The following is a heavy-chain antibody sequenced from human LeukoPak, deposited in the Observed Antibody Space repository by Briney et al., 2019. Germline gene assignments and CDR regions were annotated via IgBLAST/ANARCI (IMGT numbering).Heavy chain of an antibody. Sequence: ASVKVSCKAFGYTFTNNWMHWVRQAPGQGPEWMGLISPTGGSTAYAQKFQGRVTLTRDMSTSTDYLELSSLRSEDTAVYYCARWGLYSLHHYWFDPWGQGTLVTVSS. CDR3: ARWGLYSLHHYWFDP. CDR1: GYTFTNNW. V-gene: IGHV1-46*01. D-gene: IGHD5-18*01. J-gene: IGHJ5*02. CDR2: ISPTGGST.